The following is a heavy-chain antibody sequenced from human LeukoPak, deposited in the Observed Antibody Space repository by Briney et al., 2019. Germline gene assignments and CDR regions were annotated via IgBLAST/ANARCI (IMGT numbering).Heavy chain of an antibody. D-gene: IGHD4-11*01. Sequence: GGSLRLSCAASGFTFSGYAMSWVRQAPGKGLEWVSAMSANGDSTYYVDSVRGRFTISRDNSKNTLYLQMNSLRAEDAAVYYCAKVGDYSNYYDYWGQGTLVTVSS. CDR3: AKVGDYSNYYDY. CDR2: MSANGDST. CDR1: GFTFSGYA. J-gene: IGHJ4*02. V-gene: IGHV3-23*01.